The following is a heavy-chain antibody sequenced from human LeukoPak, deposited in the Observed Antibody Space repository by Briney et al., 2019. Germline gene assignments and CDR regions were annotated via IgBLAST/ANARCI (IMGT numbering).Heavy chain of an antibody. Sequence: SQALSLTCAVSGGSISSGGYSWSWIRQPPGKGLEWIGYIYHSGSTYYNPSLTSRVTISVDRSKNQFSLELSSVTAADTAVYHCASSWYRRGLDYWGQGTLVTVSS. CDR3: ASSWYRRGLDY. CDR1: GGSISSGGYS. D-gene: IGHD6-13*01. CDR2: IYHSGST. J-gene: IGHJ4*02. V-gene: IGHV4-30-2*01.